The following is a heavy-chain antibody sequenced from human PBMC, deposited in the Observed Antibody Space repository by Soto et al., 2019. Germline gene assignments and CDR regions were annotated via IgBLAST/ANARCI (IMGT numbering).Heavy chain of an antibody. D-gene: IGHD3-22*01. V-gene: IGHV1-3*01. J-gene: IGHJ4*02. CDR1: GYTFTNYA. CDR2: INAGNGNT. CDR3: ARSSGYYYLEY. Sequence: QVQLVQSGAGVKKPGASVKVSCKASGYTFTNYAMHWVRQAPGQRLEWMGWINAGNGNTKYSQQFQGRVTITRDTSASTAYMELSSLRSEDTAVYYCARSSGYYYLEYWGQGTLVTVSS.